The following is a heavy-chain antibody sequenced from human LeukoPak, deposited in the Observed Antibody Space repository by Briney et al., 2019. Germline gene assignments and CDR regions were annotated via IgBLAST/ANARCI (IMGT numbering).Heavy chain of an antibody. CDR3: AKYRPSGSVWVGFDI. D-gene: IGHD3-16*01. CDR1: GGSISNNY. J-gene: IGHJ3*02. Sequence: SETLSLTCLVSGGSISNNYWSWIRQPTGKGLEWIGYIYYTGSTSYNLHLKSRVSISVDTSKNQFSLRLTSVTAADTALYYCAKYRPSGSVWVGFDIWGQGTMVTVSS. V-gene: IGHV4-59*08. CDR2: IYYTGST.